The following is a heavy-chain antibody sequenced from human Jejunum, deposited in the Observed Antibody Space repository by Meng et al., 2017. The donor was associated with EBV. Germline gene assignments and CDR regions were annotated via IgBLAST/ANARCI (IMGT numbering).Heavy chain of an antibody. Sequence: VQLVESGGALVKPGGSLRLSCAASGFTFSSYWMHWVRQAPGKGLVWVSRINEDGRITTYADSVKGRFTISRDNTKNTLYLQMNSLRAEDTAVYFCSRDLVGSADDWGQGTLVTLSS. D-gene: IGHD6-25*01. CDR3: SRDLVGSADD. CDR1: GFTFSSYW. J-gene: IGHJ4*02. V-gene: IGHV3-74*01. CDR2: INEDGRIT.